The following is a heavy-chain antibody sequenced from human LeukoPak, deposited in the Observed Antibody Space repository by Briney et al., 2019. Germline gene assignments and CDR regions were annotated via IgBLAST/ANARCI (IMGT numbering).Heavy chain of an antibody. V-gene: IGHV3-21*01. J-gene: IGHJ4*02. CDR2: ITSSSSYT. D-gene: IGHD5-18*01. CDR3: ARGGPAGGYSYGYLDY. CDR1: GFSFSSYN. Sequence: GGSLRLSCAASGFSFSSYNMNWVRQAPGKGLEWVSSITSSSSYTFYADSVKGRFTISRDNAKNSLYLQMNSLRAEDTAVYYCARGGPAGGYSYGYLDYGGQGTLVTVSS.